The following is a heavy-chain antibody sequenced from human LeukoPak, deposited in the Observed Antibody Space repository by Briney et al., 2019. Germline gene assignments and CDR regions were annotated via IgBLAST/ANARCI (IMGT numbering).Heavy chain of an antibody. Sequence: PSETLSLTCTVSGGSISNSSYYWGWIRQPPGKGLEWIGSLYYGGRTYYNPSLKSRVTISVDTSKNQFSLRLSSVTAADTAVYYCAMTTVTTFFSASDDSRGQGTLVTVSS. D-gene: IGHD4-17*01. CDR2: LYYGGRT. J-gene: IGHJ4*02. CDR1: GGSISNSSYY. V-gene: IGHV4-39*01. CDR3: AMTTVTTFFSASDDS.